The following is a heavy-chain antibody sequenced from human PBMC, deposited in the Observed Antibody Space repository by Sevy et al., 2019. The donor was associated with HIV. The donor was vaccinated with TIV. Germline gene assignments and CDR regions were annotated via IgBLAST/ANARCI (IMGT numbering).Heavy chain of an antibody. Sequence: GESLKISCQGSGNSFSGYWISWVRLMPGKGLEWMGRIDPTDSYTYYSPSFQGHVTISTDKSITTAYLQWSSLKASDTAMYYCARLLDKVAYAFDIWGQGTMVTVSS. D-gene: IGHD2-15*01. CDR2: IDPTDSYT. J-gene: IGHJ3*02. CDR3: ARLLDKVAYAFDI. V-gene: IGHV5-10-1*01. CDR1: GNSFSGYW.